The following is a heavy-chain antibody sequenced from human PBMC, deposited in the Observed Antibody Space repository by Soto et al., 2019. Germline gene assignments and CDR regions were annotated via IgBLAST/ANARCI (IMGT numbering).Heavy chain of an antibody. V-gene: IGHV4-59*08. D-gene: IGHD6-13*01. Sequence: PSETLSLTCTVSGGSISDYHWSWIRQSPGKGLEWIGYIYYSGSTDYNPSLKSRVTILVDTSKNQFSLKVSSVTAADTAVYYCARHGSSSWSNWFDPWGQGTPVTVS. CDR2: IYYSGST. CDR1: GGSISDYH. J-gene: IGHJ5*02. CDR3: ARHGSSSWSNWFDP.